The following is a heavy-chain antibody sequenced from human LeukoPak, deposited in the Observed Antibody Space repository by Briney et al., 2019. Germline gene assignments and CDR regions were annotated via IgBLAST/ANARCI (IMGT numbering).Heavy chain of an antibody. CDR1: GFTFSSYG. V-gene: IGHV3-33*01. D-gene: IGHD2-2*01. Sequence: GGSLRLSCAASGFTFSSYGMHWVRQAPGKGLEWVAVIWYDGSNKYHADSVKGRFTISRDNSKNTLYLQMNSLRAEDTAVYYCARGGVPAAYIDYWGQGTLVTVSS. J-gene: IGHJ4*02. CDR3: ARGGVPAAYIDY. CDR2: IWYDGSNK.